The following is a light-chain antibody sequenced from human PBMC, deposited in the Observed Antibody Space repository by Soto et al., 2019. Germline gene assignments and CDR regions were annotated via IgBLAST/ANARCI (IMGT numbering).Light chain of an antibody. Sequence: DIQLAQSPSFLSASVGDGVTITCRASQGISSYLAWYQQKPGKAPNLLIYAAFTLQSGVPSRFSGSGSATEFTLTISSLQPEDFATYYCQQVNSYPWTFGQGTKVEIE. CDR1: QGISSY. CDR2: AAF. V-gene: IGKV1-9*01. CDR3: QQVNSYPWT. J-gene: IGKJ1*01.